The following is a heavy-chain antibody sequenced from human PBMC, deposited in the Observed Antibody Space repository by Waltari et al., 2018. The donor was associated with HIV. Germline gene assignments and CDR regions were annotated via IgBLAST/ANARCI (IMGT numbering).Heavy chain of an antibody. CDR3: ARDRSSSPFDY. V-gene: IGHV3-33*01. CDR1: GFTFSSYG. J-gene: IGHJ4*02. Sequence: QVQLVESGGGVVQPGRSLRLSCAASGFTFSSYGMHWVRQAPGKGLEWVAVIWDDGSNKYYADSVKGLFTISRDNSKNTLYLQMNSLRAEDTAVYYCARDRSSSPFDYWGQGTLVTVSS. CDR2: IWDDGSNK. D-gene: IGHD6-6*01.